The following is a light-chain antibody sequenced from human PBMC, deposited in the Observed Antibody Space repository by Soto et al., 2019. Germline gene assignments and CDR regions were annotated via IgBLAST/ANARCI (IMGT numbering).Light chain of an antibody. CDR1: GSDIGAYNT. J-gene: IGLJ1*01. V-gene: IGLV2-14*01. CDR3: SSYTRGNTYV. Sequence: QSALTQPASVSGSPGQSITISCTGTGSDIGAYNTVAWYQQHPRRVPKLMIYEVTNRPSGISNRFSGSKSGNTASLTISGLQADDEGDYYCSSYTRGNTYVLGTATKVTV. CDR2: EVT.